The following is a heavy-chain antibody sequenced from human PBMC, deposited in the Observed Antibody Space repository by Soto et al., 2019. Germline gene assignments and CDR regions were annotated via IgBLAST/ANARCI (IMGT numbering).Heavy chain of an antibody. CDR1: GTSFGTYY. D-gene: IGHD3-22*01. J-gene: IGHJ4*02. CDR3: ARGTRTAGYYYDSSDY. V-gene: IGHV4-59*01. CDR2: IFYSGHL. Sequence: SETLSLTCAVSGTSFGTYYWSWIRQPPGKGLEWIGYIFYSGHLKYNPSLKSRLTISVDPPKNQISLRLTSVTAADTAVYYCARGTRTAGYYYDSSDYWGQGTLVTVSS.